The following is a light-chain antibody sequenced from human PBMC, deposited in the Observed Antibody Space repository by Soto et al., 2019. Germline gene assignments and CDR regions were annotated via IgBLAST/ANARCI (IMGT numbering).Light chain of an antibody. CDR1: QSLLHSNGYKY. J-gene: IGKJ1*01. Sequence: DIVMTQSPLSLPVTPGEPASISCTSSQSLLHSNGYKYLDWYLQKPGQSQQLLIYLGSHRASGVPDRFSGSGSGTDFTLKISSVEAEDVGVYYCMQALQTPWTFGQGTKVAIK. CDR3: MQALQTPWT. V-gene: IGKV2-28*01. CDR2: LGS.